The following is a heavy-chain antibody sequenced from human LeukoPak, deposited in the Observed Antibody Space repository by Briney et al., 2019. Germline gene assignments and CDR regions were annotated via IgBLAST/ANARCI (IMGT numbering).Heavy chain of an antibody. CDR2: ISGSGAST. V-gene: IGHV3-23*01. J-gene: IGHJ4*02. CDR1: GFSFSNYE. D-gene: IGHD6-25*01. Sequence: PGGSLRLSCAASGFSFSNYEMNWVRQAPGKGLEWVSLISGSGASTYYPDSVKGRFTISRDNSKNTLSLQMNSLRAEDTAVYYCAPDLRGSASSLDDWGQGTLVTVSS. CDR3: APDLRGSASSLDD.